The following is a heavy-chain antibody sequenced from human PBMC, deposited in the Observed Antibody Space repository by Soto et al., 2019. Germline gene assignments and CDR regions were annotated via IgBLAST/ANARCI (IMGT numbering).Heavy chain of an antibody. Sequence: EVQLLESGGGLVQPGGSLRLSCAASGFTFSSYAMNWVRQAPGKGLEWVSAISSSGDRTYYADSVKGRFTISRDNSKNTLYLQVNSLRADDTAVYYCAKSNLYCSGTSCYVFGFWVQGTLVTVSS. CDR3: AKSNLYCSGTSCYVFGF. CDR2: ISSSGDRT. CDR1: GFTFSSYA. D-gene: IGHD2-2*01. J-gene: IGHJ4*02. V-gene: IGHV3-23*01.